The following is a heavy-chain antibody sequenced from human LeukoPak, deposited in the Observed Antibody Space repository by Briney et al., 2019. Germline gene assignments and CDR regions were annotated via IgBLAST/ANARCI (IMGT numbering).Heavy chain of an antibody. CDR2: IKSQTDGGTT. J-gene: IGHJ4*02. V-gene: IGHV3-15*01. CDR1: GFTFRDAG. Sequence: PGGSLRLSCAASGFTFRDAGMSWVRQAPGKGLEWVGRIKSQTDGGTTDYAAPVKGRFTISRDDLKNTLYLQMNSLRAEDTAVYYCARDPVVPAANEYYFDYWGQGTLVTVSS. D-gene: IGHD2-2*01. CDR3: ARDPVVPAANEYYFDY.